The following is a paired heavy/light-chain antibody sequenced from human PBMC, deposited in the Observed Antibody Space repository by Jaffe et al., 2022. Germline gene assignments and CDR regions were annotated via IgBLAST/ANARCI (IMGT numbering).Light chain of an antibody. V-gene: IGKV3-20*01. CDR1: QSVSSTY. CDR2: GAS. J-gene: IGKJ1*01. CDR3: QQYGSSPRT. Sequence: EIVLTQSPGTLSLSPGERATLSCRASQSVSSTYLAWYQQKPGQAPRLLIYGASNRATGIPDRFSGSGSGTDFTLTINRLEPEDFAVYYCQQYGSSPRTFGQGTKVEIK.
Heavy chain of an antibody. D-gene: IGHD4-17*01. CDR3: AKAMTTMTTSHEAFDY. J-gene: IGHJ4*02. CDR2: ISGGAGSI. V-gene: IGHV3-23*01. CDR1: GLTFNTYA. Sequence: EVQLLESGGGLVQPGGSLRLSCAASGLTFNTYAMNWVRQAPGRGLEWVSTISGGAGSIYYADSVKGRFTISRDNSNNTLYLQMNSLRADDTAVYYCAKAMTTMTTSHEAFDYWGQGALVTVSS.